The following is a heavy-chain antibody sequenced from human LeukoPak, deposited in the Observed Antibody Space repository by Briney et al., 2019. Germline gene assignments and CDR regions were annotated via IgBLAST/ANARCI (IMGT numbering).Heavy chain of an antibody. D-gene: IGHD2-2*01. CDR1: GGSISSGSYY. J-gene: IGHJ4*02. V-gene: IGHV4-61*02. CDR3: AREECSSTSCYPSDY. CDR2: IYTSGST. Sequence: PSETLSLTCTVAGGSISSGSYYWSWIRQPAGKGLEWIGRIYTSGSTNYNPSLKSRVTISVDTSKNQFSRKLSSMTAADTAVYYCAREECSSTSCYPSDYWGQGTLVTVSS.